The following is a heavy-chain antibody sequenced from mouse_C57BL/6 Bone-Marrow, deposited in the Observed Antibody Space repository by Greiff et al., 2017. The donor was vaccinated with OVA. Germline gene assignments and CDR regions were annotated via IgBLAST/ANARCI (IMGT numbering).Heavy chain of an antibody. CDR1: GYSITSGYY. V-gene: IGHV3-6*01. Sequence: EVQLVESGPGLVKPSQSLSLTCSVTGYSITSGYYWNWIRQFPGNKLEWMGYISYDGSNNYNPSLKNRISITRDTSKNQFFLKLNSVTTEDTATYYCARERLLEDYYAMDYWGQGTSVTVSS. CDR2: ISYDGSN. D-gene: IGHD2-3*01. CDR3: ARERLLEDYYAMDY. J-gene: IGHJ4*01.